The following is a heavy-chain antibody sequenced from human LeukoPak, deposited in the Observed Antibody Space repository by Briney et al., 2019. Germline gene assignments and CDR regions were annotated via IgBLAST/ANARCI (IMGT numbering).Heavy chain of an antibody. CDR3: ARGLIRYYAGSGTSGNFDY. D-gene: IGHD3-10*01. CDR2: INHGGNT. V-gene: IGHV4-34*01. J-gene: IGHJ4*02. CDR1: GWSFSGNY. Sequence: SETLTLTCAVSGWSFSGNYWTWVRQPPGKGLEWISEINHGGNTNYNPSIKSRATTSVDASKNQFSLRLTCVTAADTAVYYCARGLIRYYAGSGTSGNFDYWGQGTLVTVSS.